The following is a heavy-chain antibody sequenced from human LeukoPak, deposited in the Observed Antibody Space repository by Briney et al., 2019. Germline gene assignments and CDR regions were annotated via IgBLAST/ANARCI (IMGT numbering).Heavy chain of an antibody. CDR3: AKGVAGTYNDY. J-gene: IGHJ4*02. V-gene: IGHV3-30*18. CDR2: ISYDGSNK. D-gene: IGHD6-19*01. CDR1: GFTFSSYG. Sequence: GRSLRLSCAASGFTFSSYGMHWVRQAPGKGLEWVAVISYDGSNKYYADSVKGRFTISRDNSENTLYLQMNSLRAEDTAVYYCAKGVAGTYNDYWGQGTLVTVSS.